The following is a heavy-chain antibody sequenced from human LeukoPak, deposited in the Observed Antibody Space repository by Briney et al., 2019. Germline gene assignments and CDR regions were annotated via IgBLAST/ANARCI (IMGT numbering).Heavy chain of an antibody. CDR3: AKVIREVDMSHAY. CDR1: GFTLNNYA. V-gene: IGHV3-23*01. CDR2: IHYNGGST. D-gene: IGHD5-24*01. J-gene: IGHJ1*01. Sequence: PGGSLRLSCAASGFTLNNYAMSWVRQAPGKGLEWVSSIHYNGGSTYYADSVKGRFTISRDNSKNTLYLQMNSLRVEDTAVYYCAKVIREVDMSHAYWGQGALVTVSS.